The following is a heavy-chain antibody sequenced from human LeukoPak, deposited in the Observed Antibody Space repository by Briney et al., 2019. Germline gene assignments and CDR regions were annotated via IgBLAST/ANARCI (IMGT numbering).Heavy chain of an antibody. CDR2: IIPILGIA. CDR3: ARAPRFYDDSNWFDP. D-gene: IGHD3-16*01. Sequence: ASVKVSCKASGGTFSSYAISWVRQAPGQGLEWMGRIIPILGIANYAQKFQGRVTITADKSTSTAYMELSSLRSEDTAVYYCARAPRFYDDSNWFDPWGQGTLVTVSS. CDR1: GGTFSSYA. V-gene: IGHV1-69*04. J-gene: IGHJ5*02.